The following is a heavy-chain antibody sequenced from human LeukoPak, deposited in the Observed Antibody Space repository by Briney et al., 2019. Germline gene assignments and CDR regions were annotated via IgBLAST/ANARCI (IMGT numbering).Heavy chain of an antibody. Sequence: PSEPLSLTCTVSGGPISSSSHFWSSLRQPPGKGLEWIASINYNGSTYYNPSLKSRVTISVDTSKNQFSLKLSSVTAADTAVFYCVRYVVSGSGIYYFDYWGQGTLVTVSS. J-gene: IGHJ4*02. V-gene: IGHV4-39*01. CDR2: INYNGST. CDR1: GGPISSSSHF. CDR3: VRYVVSGSGIYYFDY. D-gene: IGHD3-10*01.